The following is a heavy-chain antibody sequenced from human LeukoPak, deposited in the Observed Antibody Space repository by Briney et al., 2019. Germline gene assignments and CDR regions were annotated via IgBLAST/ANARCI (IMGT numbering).Heavy chain of an antibody. CDR3: VKGGGYKLDY. CDR2: ISSNGGGT. CDR1: GFTFSSYA. Sequence: PGGSLRLTCSASGFTFSSYAMHWVRQAPGKGLEFVSAISSNGGGTYYADSVKGRFTISRDNSKNTLSLQMSSLRAEDTAVYYCVKGGGYKLDYWGQGTLVTVSS. D-gene: IGHD5-24*01. J-gene: IGHJ4*02. V-gene: IGHV3-64D*06.